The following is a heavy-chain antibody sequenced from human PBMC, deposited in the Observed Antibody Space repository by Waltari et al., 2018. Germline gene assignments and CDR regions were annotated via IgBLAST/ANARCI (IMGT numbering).Heavy chain of an antibody. CDR1: AGSVASNGAA. Sequence: QVQLQQSGPGLVKPSQTLSLTCSISAGSVASNGAAWDWIRQSPSRGLEWLGRTYYRSKWYSHYAESVKSRMTINADTSKNEFSLQLTSVSPEDTGLYFCARTTITVFGVVVGALDNWGPGTLVTVSS. CDR2: TYYRSKWYS. D-gene: IGHD3-3*01. J-gene: IGHJ4*02. V-gene: IGHV6-1*01. CDR3: ARTTITVFGVVVGALDN.